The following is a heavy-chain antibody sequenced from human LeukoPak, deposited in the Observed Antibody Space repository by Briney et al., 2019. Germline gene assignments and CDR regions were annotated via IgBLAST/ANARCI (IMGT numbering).Heavy chain of an antibody. CDR2: ISSSSSTI. J-gene: IGHJ4*02. CDR1: GFTFSSYS. Sequence: PGGSLRLSCAASGFTFSSYSMNWVRQAPGKGLEWVSYISSSSSTIYYADSVKGRFTISRDNAKNSLYLQMNSLRDEDTAVYYCARDDGDSSGFPNYFDYWGQGTLVTVSS. D-gene: IGHD3-22*01. CDR3: ARDDGDSSGFPNYFDY. V-gene: IGHV3-48*02.